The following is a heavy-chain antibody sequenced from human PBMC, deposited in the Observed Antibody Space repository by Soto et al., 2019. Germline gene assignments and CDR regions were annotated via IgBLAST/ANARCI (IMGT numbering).Heavy chain of an antibody. Sequence: GGTLSLSCAVSGFSFSSYAMSGVRPAPGKGLEWVSTISGSDGKTYSTDSVKGRFTISRDNSRNTAYLQMNSLRVEDTAVYYCAKGVSQYTPLALFDYWGRGTQVTVSS. J-gene: IGHJ4*02. CDR1: GFSFSSYA. CDR3: AKGVSQYTPLALFDY. CDR2: ISGSDGKT. V-gene: IGHV3-23*01. D-gene: IGHD5-18*01.